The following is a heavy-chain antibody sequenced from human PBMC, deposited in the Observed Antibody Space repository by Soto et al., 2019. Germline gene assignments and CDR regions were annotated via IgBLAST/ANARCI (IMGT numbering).Heavy chain of an antibody. V-gene: IGHV4-59*06. Sequence: SETLSLTCTVSGGSISNYYWTWIRQHPGKGLEWIGYIYYSGSIYYNPSLKSRVTISVDTSKNQFSLKLSSVTAADTAVYYCARVFSDSSSFFDPWGQGTLVTVSS. J-gene: IGHJ5*02. D-gene: IGHD6-13*01. CDR3: ARVFSDSSSFFDP. CDR1: GGSISNYY. CDR2: IYYSGSI.